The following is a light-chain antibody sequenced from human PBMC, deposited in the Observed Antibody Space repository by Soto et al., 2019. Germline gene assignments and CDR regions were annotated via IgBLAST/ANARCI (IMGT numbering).Light chain of an antibody. Sequence: DLPMTQSPSSLSASVGDRVTITCRASQGISNYLAWYQQKPGKVPKLLIYAASTVQSGVPSRFSGSGSGTDFTLTISSLQPEDVATYYCQKYNSAPRTFGQGTKVEIK. CDR3: QKYNSAPRT. CDR1: QGISNY. V-gene: IGKV1-27*01. J-gene: IGKJ1*01. CDR2: AAS.